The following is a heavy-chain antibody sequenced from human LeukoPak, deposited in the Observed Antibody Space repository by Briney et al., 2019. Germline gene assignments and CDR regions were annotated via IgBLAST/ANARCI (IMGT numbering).Heavy chain of an antibody. CDR3: ARHRQGGIYTSSWYGFDY. CDR2: INHSGST. J-gene: IGHJ4*02. V-gene: IGHV4-34*01. Sequence: PSETLSLTCAVYGGSFSGYYWSWIRQPPGKGLEWIGEINHSGSTNYNPSLKSRVTISVDTSKNQFSLKLSSVTAADTAVYYCARHRQGGIYTSSWYGFDYWGQGTLVTVSS. D-gene: IGHD6-13*01. CDR1: GGSFSGYY.